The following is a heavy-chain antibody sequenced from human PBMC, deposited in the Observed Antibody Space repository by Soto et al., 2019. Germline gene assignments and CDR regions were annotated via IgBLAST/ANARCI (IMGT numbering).Heavy chain of an antibody. J-gene: IGHJ5*01. CDR3: AKLGDAVSGYFDF. D-gene: IGHD3-22*01. V-gene: IGHV3-30*18. CDR2: VSFDGSHK. CDR1: GFTFSSYA. Sequence: GGSLRLSCAASGFTFSSYAIHWVRQAPGKGLEWVADVSFDGSHKTYAVPVRGRFTISRDNSKKTVSLQMNDLRADDTALYYCAKLGDAVSGYFDFWDQGTQVTVSS.